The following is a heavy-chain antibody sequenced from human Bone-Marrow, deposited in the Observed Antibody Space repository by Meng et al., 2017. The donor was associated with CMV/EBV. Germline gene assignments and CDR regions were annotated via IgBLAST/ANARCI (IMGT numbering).Heavy chain of an antibody. CDR1: GFTLSSYW. D-gene: IGHD3-3*01. CDR3: AKDRGDGRFLEWLPNWFDP. V-gene: IGHV3-74*01. J-gene: IGHJ5*02. CDR2: IKSDGSST. Sequence: GESLKISCAASGFTLSSYWMHWVRQAPGKGLMWVSRIKSDGSSTNYADSVKGRFTISRDNSKNTLYLQMNSLRAEDTAVYYCAKDRGDGRFLEWLPNWFDPWGQGTLVTVSS.